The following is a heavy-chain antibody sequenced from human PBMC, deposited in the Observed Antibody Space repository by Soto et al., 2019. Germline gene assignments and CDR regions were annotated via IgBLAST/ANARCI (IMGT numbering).Heavy chain of an antibody. Sequence: QVQLQESGPGLVKPSQTLSLTCTVSGGSISSGGYYWSWIRQHPGKGLEWIGYIYYSWSTYYNPSLKSRVTISVDTSKNQFSLKLSSVTAADTAVYYCARGNSYGSIAPIDYWGQGTLVTVSS. V-gene: IGHV4-31*03. J-gene: IGHJ4*02. CDR2: IYYSWST. CDR1: GGSISSGGYY. CDR3: ARGNSYGSIAPIDY. D-gene: IGHD5-18*01.